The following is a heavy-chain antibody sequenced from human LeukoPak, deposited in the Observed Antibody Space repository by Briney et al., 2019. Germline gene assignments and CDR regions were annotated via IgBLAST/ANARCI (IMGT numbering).Heavy chain of an antibody. CDR3: ARHVGVARNWFDP. V-gene: IGHV4-30-4*01. Sequence: SQTLSLTCTVSGGSISSGDYYWSWIRQPPGKGLEWIGYIYYSGSTYYNPSLKSRVTISVDTSKNQFSLKLSSVTAADTAVYYCARHVGVARNWFDPWGQGTLVTVSS. D-gene: IGHD3-10*02. CDR1: GGSISSGDYY. CDR2: IYYSGST. J-gene: IGHJ5*02.